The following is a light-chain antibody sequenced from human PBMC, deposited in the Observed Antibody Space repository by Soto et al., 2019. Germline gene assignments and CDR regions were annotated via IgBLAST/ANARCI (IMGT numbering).Light chain of an antibody. Sequence: QSALTQPASVSGSPGQSITISCTGTSSAVGSYNLVSWYQQHPGKAPNLMIYEVSKRPSGVSNRFSGSKSGNTASLTISGLQAEDEADYYCCSYAGSSYVVFGGGTQLTVL. V-gene: IGLV2-23*02. J-gene: IGLJ2*01. CDR2: EVS. CDR3: CSYAGSSYVV. CDR1: SSAVGSYNL.